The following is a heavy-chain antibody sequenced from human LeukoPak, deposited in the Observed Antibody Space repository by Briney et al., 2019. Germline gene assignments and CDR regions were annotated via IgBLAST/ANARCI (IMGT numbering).Heavy chain of an antibody. J-gene: IGHJ4*02. CDR2: IKQDGSEK. V-gene: IGHV3-7*01. D-gene: IGHD3-10*01. CDR1: GFTFSSYW. Sequence: QPGGSLRLSCAASGFTFSSYWMSWVRQAPGKGLEWVANIKQDGSEKYYVDAVKGRFTISRDNAKNSLYLQMNSLRAEDTAVYYCARDGHMVRGVTVFDYWGQGTLVTVSS. CDR3: ARDGHMVRGVTVFDY.